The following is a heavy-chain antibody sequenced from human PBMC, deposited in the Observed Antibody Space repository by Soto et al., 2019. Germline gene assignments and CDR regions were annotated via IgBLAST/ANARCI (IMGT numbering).Heavy chain of an antibody. V-gene: IGHV3-30*18. CDR1: GFSFSKYG. CDR2: MSDDGSKK. D-gene: IGHD3-16*01. CDR3: AKELRETGGYYFDC. J-gene: IGHJ4*02. Sequence: QVQLVESGGGVVQPGRSLRLSCAASGFSFSKYGMHWVRQAPGKGLEWVAEMSDDGSKKYYGDSVKGRFTISRDNSKNPLYLLMDSLRPEDTAMYYCAKELRETGGYYFDCWGQGTLVTVSS.